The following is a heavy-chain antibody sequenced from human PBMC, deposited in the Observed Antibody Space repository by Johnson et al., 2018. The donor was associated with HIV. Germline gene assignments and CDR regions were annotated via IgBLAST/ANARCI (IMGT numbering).Heavy chain of an antibody. J-gene: IGHJ3*02. CDR2: IKQHGSEK. V-gene: IGHV3-7*01. Sequence: VQVVESGGSVVQPGRSLRLSCAASGFTFSGSWMTWVRQAPGKGLEWVANIKQHGSEKYYVDSVKGRFTISRDNAKNSLYLQMNSLRAEDTAVYYCAKERRNYLVFGAFDSSGLDAFDIWGKGTMVTVSS. CDR3: AKERRNYLVFGAFDSSGLDAFDI. D-gene: IGHD3-22*01. CDR1: GFTFSGSW.